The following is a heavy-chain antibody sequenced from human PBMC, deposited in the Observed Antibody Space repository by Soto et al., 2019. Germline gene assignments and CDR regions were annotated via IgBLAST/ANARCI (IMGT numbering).Heavy chain of an antibody. Sequence: EVQLVESGGGLVQPGGSLRLSCAASGFTFSSYSMNWVRQAPGKGLEWVSYISSSSSTIYYADSVKGRFTISRDNAKNSLYLQVNSLRDEDTAVYYCARDQGGDFDAFDIWGQGTMVTVSS. CDR2: ISSSSSTI. CDR3: ARDQGGDFDAFDI. CDR1: GFTFSSYS. D-gene: IGHD2-21*02. J-gene: IGHJ3*02. V-gene: IGHV3-48*02.